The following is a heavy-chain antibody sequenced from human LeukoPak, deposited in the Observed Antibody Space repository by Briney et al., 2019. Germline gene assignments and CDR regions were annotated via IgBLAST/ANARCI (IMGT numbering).Heavy chain of an antibody. D-gene: IGHD5-12*01. J-gene: IGHJ4*02. CDR2: IYTSGST. Sequence: SQTLSLTCTVSGGSISSGSYYWSWIRQPAGKGLEWIGRIYTSGSTNYNPSLKSRVTISVDTSKNQFSLKLSSVTAADTAVYYCAIIGSGYVGSRRPFDYWGQGTLVTVSS. V-gene: IGHV4-61*02. CDR3: AIIGSGYVGSRRPFDY. CDR1: GGSISSGSYY.